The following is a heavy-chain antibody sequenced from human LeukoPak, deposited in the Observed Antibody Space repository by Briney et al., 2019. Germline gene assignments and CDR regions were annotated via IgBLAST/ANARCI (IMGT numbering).Heavy chain of an antibody. CDR2: IWYDGSNK. Sequence: GGSLRLSCAASGFTFSSYGMHWVRQAPGKGLEWVAVIWYDGSNKYYADSVKGRFTISRDNSKNTLYLQMNSLRAEDTAVYYCARVAGQYYDSSGSNPRGDYYYGMDVWGQGTTVTVSS. CDR1: GFTFSSYG. D-gene: IGHD3-22*01. V-gene: IGHV3-33*01. CDR3: ARVAGQYYDSSGSNPRGDYYYGMDV. J-gene: IGHJ6*02.